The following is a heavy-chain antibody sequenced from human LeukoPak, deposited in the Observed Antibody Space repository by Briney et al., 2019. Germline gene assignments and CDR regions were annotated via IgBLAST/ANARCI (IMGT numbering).Heavy chain of an antibody. J-gene: IGHJ4*02. D-gene: IGHD3-22*01. CDR3: ARVGSSNYHYKTDY. CDR2: IYYSGST. V-gene: IGHV4-59*01. Sequence: SETLSLTCTVSGSSISSYYWSWIRQPPGEGLELIGYIYYSGSTNYNPSLKSRVTISGDTSKNQFSLELSSVTAADTAVYYCARVGSSNYHYKTDYWGQGILVTVSS. CDR1: GSSISSYY.